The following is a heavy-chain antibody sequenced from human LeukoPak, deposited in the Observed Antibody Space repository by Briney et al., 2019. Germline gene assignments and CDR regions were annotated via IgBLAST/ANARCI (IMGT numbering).Heavy chain of an antibody. Sequence: PGGSLRLSCAASGFTFSSHWMHWVRQAPGKGLVWVSRINSDGSSTTYADSVTGRFTISRDNANNTLYLQMSSLRAEDTAVYYCAKEEAADGDAFDIWGQGTMVTVSS. CDR1: GFTFSSHW. CDR2: INSDGSST. V-gene: IGHV3-74*01. D-gene: IGHD6-13*01. J-gene: IGHJ3*02. CDR3: AKEEAADGDAFDI.